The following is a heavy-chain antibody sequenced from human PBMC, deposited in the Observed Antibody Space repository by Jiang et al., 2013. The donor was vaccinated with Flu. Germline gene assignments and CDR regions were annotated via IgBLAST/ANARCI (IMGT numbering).Heavy chain of an antibody. CDR1: GFTFNNYG. CDR2: ISRNGGST. J-gene: IGHJ4*02. Sequence: QLLESGGGLVQPGGSLRLSCAASGFTFNNYGMSWVRQAPGKGLEWVSAISRNGGSTYYADSVKGRFTISRDNSKNKVYLQMSSLGAADTAVYFCAKATVSGTYFSFFDYWGQGTRVTVSS. CDR3: AKATVSGTYFSFFDY. D-gene: IGHD3-10*01. V-gene: IGHV3-23*01.